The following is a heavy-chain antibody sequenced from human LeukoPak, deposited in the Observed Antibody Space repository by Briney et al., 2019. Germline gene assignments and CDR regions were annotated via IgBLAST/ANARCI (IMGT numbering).Heavy chain of an antibody. Sequence: GGSLRLSCAASGFTFSGSAMHWVRQASGEGLEWVGPIRSKANSYATAYAASVKGRFTISRDDSKNTAYLQMNSLKTEDTAVYYCTRLARDSSGYYPIPFDYWGQGTLVTVSS. CDR2: IRSKANSYAT. D-gene: IGHD3-22*01. CDR1: GFTFSGSA. CDR3: TRLARDSSGYYPIPFDY. V-gene: IGHV3-73*01. J-gene: IGHJ4*02.